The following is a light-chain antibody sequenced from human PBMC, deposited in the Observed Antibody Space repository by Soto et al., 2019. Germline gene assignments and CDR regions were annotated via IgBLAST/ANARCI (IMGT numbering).Light chain of an antibody. J-gene: IGKJ1*01. CDR2: GAS. CDR1: QSVNLNY. Sequence: EIVLTQSPGTLSLSPGERATLSCRASQSVNLNYLAWYQQKPGQAPRLLINGASIRATGIPDMFSGSGSGTDFTLTISRLEPEDFALYYCQQYGSSPGTFGQGTKVEI. V-gene: IGKV3-20*01. CDR3: QQYGSSPGT.